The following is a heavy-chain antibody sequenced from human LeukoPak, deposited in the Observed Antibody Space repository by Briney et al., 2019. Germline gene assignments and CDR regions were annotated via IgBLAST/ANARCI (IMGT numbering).Heavy chain of an antibody. Sequence: SETLSLTCTVSGGSISSYYWSWIRQPPGKGLEWIGYIYYSGSTNYNPSLKSRVTISVDTSKNQFSLKLTSVTASDTAVYYCARQQMYVDLGMVDYFDHWGQGALVTVSS. CDR3: ARQQMYVDLGMVDYFDH. CDR2: IYYSGST. CDR1: GGSISSYY. D-gene: IGHD5-18*01. V-gene: IGHV4-59*01. J-gene: IGHJ4*02.